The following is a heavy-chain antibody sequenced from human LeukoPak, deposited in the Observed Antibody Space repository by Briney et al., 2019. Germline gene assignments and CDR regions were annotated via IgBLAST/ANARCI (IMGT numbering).Heavy chain of an antibody. Sequence: SETLSLTCSVSGDSFSSVTDYWAWIRQPPGKGLEWIASGDYSGGTYYIPSLESRVAISADMSKKQISLKLTSVTGADTAVYYCAGERGEEYSSGWYKTNFFDNWGQGIRVTVSS. D-gene: IGHD6-19*01. CDR1: GDSFSSVTDY. CDR2: GDYSGGT. V-gene: IGHV4-39*07. J-gene: IGHJ4*02. CDR3: AGERGEEYSSGWYKTNFFDN.